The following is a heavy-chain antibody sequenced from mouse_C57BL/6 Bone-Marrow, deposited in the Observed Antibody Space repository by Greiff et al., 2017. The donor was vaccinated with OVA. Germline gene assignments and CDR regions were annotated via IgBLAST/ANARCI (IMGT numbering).Heavy chain of an antibody. CDR1: GYTFTDYN. J-gene: IGHJ1*03. Sequence: EVQLQQSGPELVKPGASVKIPCKASGYTFTDYNMDWVKQSHGKSLEWIGDINPNNGGTNYNQKFKGKATLTVDKSSSTAYMELRSLTSEDTAVYYCAREFIYYYGSSYWYFDVWGTGTTVTVSS. CDR2: INPNNGGT. D-gene: IGHD1-1*01. V-gene: IGHV1-18*01. CDR3: AREFIYYYGSSYWYFDV.